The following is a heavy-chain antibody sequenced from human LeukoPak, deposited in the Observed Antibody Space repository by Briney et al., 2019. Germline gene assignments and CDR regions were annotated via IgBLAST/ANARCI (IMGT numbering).Heavy chain of an antibody. CDR3: AHRTRIIRDSSGYSDY. V-gene: IGHV2-5*01. J-gene: IGHJ4*02. D-gene: IGHD3-22*01. CDR1: GFSLSTSGVG. Sequence: SGPTLVNPTQTLTLTCTFSGFSLSTSGVGVGWIRQPPGKALEWLALIYWNDDKRYSPSLKSRLTITKDTSKNQVVITMTNMDPVDTATYYCAHRTRIIRDSSGYSDYWGQGTLVTVSS. CDR2: IYWNDDK.